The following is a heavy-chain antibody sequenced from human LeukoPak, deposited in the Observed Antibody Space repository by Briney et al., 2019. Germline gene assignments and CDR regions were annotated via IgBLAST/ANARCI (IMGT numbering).Heavy chain of an antibody. D-gene: IGHD3-16*02. CDR3: ARVNVWGSYRPTVFDC. CDR2: INHSGST. CDR1: GGSCSGYY. Sequence: SETLSLTCAVYGGSCSGYYGSWIRQPPGKGLEWIGEINHSGSTNYNPSLKSRVTISVDTSKNQFSLKLSSVTAADTAVYYCARVNVWGSYRPTVFDCWGQGTLVTVSS. J-gene: IGHJ4*02. V-gene: IGHV4-34*01.